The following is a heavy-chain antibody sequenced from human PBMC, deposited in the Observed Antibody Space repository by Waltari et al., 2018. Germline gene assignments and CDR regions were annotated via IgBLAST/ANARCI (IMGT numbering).Heavy chain of an antibody. V-gene: IGHV4-39*01. CDR3: ARHSSSSRPNFDY. J-gene: IGHJ4*02. Sequence: QLQLQESGPGLVKPSETLSLTCTVSGSSLTSSSSHWGWIRQPPGKGLEWIGSIYYSWSTYYNPSLKSRVTISLDTSKNQFSLKLGSVTAADTAVYYCARHSSSSRPNFDYWGQGTLVTVSS. CDR1: GSSLTSSSSH. D-gene: IGHD6-19*01. CDR2: IYYSWST.